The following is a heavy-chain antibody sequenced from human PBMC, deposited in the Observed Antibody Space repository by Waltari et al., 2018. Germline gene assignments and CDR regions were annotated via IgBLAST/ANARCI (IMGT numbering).Heavy chain of an antibody. D-gene: IGHD1-1*01. Sequence: EVQLLESGGGLVQPGGSLRLSCAASGFTFSSYAMTWVRQGPGKGLEWGSAITGGGGDTYYADSVKGRFTISRDNSKNTVYLLMNSLRVEDTAVYYCAKDRTGTFDYWGQGTLVTVSS. CDR1: GFTFSSYA. J-gene: IGHJ4*02. CDR3: AKDRTGTFDY. V-gene: IGHV3-23*01. CDR2: ITGGGGDT.